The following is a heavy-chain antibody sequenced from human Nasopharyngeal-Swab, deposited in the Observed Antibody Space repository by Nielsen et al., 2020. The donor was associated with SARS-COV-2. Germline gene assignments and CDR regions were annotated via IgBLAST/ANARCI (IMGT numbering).Heavy chain of an antibody. D-gene: IGHD3-3*02. CDR1: GYIFTDYY. J-gene: IGHJ5*02. Sequence: ASVKVSCKASGYIFTDYYIHWVRQAPGQGLEWMGWINPNSGNTDYTQKFQGRVTMTRDTSISTVYMELSGLRSDDTAIYYCARGDRISSSPRGWFGPWGQGTLVTVSS. CDR2: INPNSGNT. CDR3: ARGDRISSSPRGWFGP. V-gene: IGHV1-2*02.